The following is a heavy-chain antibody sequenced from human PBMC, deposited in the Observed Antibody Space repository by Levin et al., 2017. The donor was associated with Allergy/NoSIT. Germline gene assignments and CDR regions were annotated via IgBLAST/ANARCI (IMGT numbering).Heavy chain of an antibody. J-gene: IGHJ4*02. CDR2: ISHGSRNI. CDR1: GFTFSSYS. V-gene: IGHV3-48*01. D-gene: IGHD1-26*01. Sequence: PGGSLRLSCAASGFTFSSYSMNWVRQAPGKGLQWVSYISHGSRNILYADSVKGRFTISRDDAKNVLYLQMNDLRAEDTALYYCARDGARGWDNDFWGQGTLVTVSS. CDR3: ARDGARGWDNDF.